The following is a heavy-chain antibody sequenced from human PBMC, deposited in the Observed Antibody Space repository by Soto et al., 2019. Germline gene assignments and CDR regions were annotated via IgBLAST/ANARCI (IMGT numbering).Heavy chain of an antibody. J-gene: IGHJ6*02. D-gene: IGHD2-15*01. CDR3: ATRGRRYYGMDV. CDR2: INHSGST. Sequence: SETLSLTCAVYGGSFSGYCWSWIRQPPGKGLEWIGEINHSGSTNYNPSLKSRVTISVDTSKNQFSLKLSSVTAADTAVYYCATRGRRYYGMDVWGQGTTVTVSS. V-gene: IGHV4-34*01. CDR1: GGSFSGYC.